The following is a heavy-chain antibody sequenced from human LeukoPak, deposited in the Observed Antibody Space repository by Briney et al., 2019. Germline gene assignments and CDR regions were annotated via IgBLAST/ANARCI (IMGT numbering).Heavy chain of an antibody. CDR2: IYYSGST. CDR3: ARSLVGATRVFDI. Sequence: SETLSLTCTVSGGSISSYYWSWIRQPPGKGLEWIGYIYYSGSTNYNPSLKSRVTISLDTSKNQFSLKLSSVTAADTAVYYCARSLVGATRVFDIWGQGTMVTVSS. J-gene: IGHJ3*02. V-gene: IGHV4-59*08. D-gene: IGHD1-26*01. CDR1: GGSISSYY.